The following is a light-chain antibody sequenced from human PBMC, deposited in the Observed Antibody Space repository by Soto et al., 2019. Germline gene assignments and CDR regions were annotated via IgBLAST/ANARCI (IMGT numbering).Light chain of an antibody. Sequence: EIVLTQSPDTLSLSPGQRATLSCRASQSVRSDYFAWYQQKPGQAPRVIIFGVSTRATGVPDRFSGSGSGTDFTLTIXXXXXXXFALYYCQQYGXXPLTFGG. J-gene: IGKJ4*01. CDR1: QSVRSDY. CDR3: QQYGXXPLT. V-gene: IGKV3-20*01. CDR2: GVS.